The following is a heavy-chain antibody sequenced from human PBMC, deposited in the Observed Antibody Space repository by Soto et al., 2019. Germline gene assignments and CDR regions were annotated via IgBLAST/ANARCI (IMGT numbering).Heavy chain of an antibody. CDR3: ARYGSGECNRGSCYSPFDY. J-gene: IGHJ4*02. V-gene: IGHV4-59*08. CDR2: IYYSGST. CDR1: GGSISSYY. Sequence: SETLSLTCTVSGGSISSYYWSWIRQPPGKGLEWIGYIYYSGSTYYNPSLRSRVTISVDTSKNQFSLKLSSVTAADTAVYYCARYGSGECNRGSCYSPFDYWGQGTLVTSPQ. D-gene: IGHD2-15*01.